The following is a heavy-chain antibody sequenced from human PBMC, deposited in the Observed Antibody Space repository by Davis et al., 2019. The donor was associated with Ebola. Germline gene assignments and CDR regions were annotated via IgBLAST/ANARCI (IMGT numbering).Heavy chain of an antibody. CDR3: TRAELGYCSSTSCYNYYYYYGMDV. Sequence: GESLKISCAASGFTFSSYWMSWVRQAPGKGLEWVANIKQDGSEKYYVDSVKGRFTISRDNAKNSLYLQMNSLKTEDTAVYYCTRAELGYCSSTSCYNYYYYYGMDVWGQGTTVTVSS. CDR1: GFTFSSYW. J-gene: IGHJ6*02. CDR2: IKQDGSEK. D-gene: IGHD2-2*02. V-gene: IGHV3-7*03.